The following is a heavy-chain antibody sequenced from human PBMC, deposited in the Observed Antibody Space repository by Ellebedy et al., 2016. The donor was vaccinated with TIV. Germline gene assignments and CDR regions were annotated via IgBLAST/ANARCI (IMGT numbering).Heavy chain of an antibody. Sequence: GGSLRLSXAASGFTFGSYWMSWVRQAPGKGLEWVANMKQDGSEIYYVDSVKGRFTISRDSAKNSVFLQMDSLRAEDTAVYYCARESTFTAYNFDYWGQGTLVTVSS. CDR2: MKQDGSEI. D-gene: IGHD3-16*01. V-gene: IGHV3-7*01. CDR3: ARESTFTAYNFDY. CDR1: GFTFGSYW. J-gene: IGHJ4*02.